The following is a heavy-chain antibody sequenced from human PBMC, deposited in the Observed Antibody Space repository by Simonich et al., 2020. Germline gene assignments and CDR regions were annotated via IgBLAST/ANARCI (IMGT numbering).Heavy chain of an antibody. CDR3: ARRGSGFDY. D-gene: IGHD6-19*01. CDR1: GFTFSSYA. V-gene: IGHV3-30*07. Sequence: QVQLVESGGGVVQPGRSLRLSCAASGFTFSSYAMHWVRQATGKGREWVAVIAYDGSNKYYADSVKVRFTISRDKSKNTLYLQMNSLRAEDTAVYYCARRGSGFDYWGQGTLVTVSS. J-gene: IGHJ4*02. CDR2: IAYDGSNK.